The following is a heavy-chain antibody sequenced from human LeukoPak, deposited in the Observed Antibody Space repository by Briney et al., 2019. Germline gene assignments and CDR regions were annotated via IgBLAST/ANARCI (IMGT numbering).Heavy chain of an antibody. V-gene: IGHV3-23*01. Sequence: PGGSLRLSCAASGFTFSSYAMSWVRQAPGKGLEWVSAISGSGGSTYYADSVKGRFTISRDNSKNTLYLQMNSLRVEDTAVYYCAKLGSSTSWDYYFDYWGQGTLVTVSS. CDR1: GFTFSSYA. D-gene: IGHD2-2*01. CDR3: AKLGSSTSWDYYFDY. CDR2: ISGSGGST. J-gene: IGHJ4*02.